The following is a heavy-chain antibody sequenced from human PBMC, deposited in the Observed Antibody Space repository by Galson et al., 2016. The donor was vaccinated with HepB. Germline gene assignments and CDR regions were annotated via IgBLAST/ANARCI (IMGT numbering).Heavy chain of an antibody. Sequence: SLRLSCAASGFTVSSTYMHWVRQAPGKGLEWVSIIYSGGTTYQADSVKGSFTISRDNSNNALYLQMNSLRHEDTAVYYCAGRGASSSSWYSDYQYGMDVWGQGTTVTVSS. D-gene: IGHD6-13*01. CDR2: IYSGGTT. CDR1: GFTVSSTY. V-gene: IGHV3-66*01. CDR3: AGRGASSSSWYSDYQYGMDV. J-gene: IGHJ6*02.